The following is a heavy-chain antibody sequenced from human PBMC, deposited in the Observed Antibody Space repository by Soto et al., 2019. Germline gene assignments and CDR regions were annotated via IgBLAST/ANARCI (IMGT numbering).Heavy chain of an antibody. CDR3: AKGLITVVTPAYNWFDP. V-gene: IGHV3-23*01. CDR2: ISGSGGST. D-gene: IGHD2-21*02. CDR1: GFTFSSYG. Sequence: PGGSRRRSCGASGFTFSSYGMSGGGQAPGKGLEWVSAISGSGGSTYYADSVKGRFTISRDNSKNTLYLQMNSLRAEDTAVYYCAKGLITVVTPAYNWFDPWGQGTLVTVSS. J-gene: IGHJ5*02.